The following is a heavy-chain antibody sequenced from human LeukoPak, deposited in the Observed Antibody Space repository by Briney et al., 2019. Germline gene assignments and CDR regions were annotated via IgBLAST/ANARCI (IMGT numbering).Heavy chain of an antibody. J-gene: IGHJ4*01. CDR1: GGSISSYY. CDR3: ARQMAVAGNAAFDY. Sequence: SETLSLTCTVSGGSISSYYWSWIRQPAGKGLEWIGRIYSSGSTNYNPSLKSRVTMSVDTSKNQFSLRLSSVTAADTAVYYCARQMAVAGNAAFDYWGQGTPVTVSS. CDR2: IYSSGST. D-gene: IGHD6-19*01. V-gene: IGHV4-4*07.